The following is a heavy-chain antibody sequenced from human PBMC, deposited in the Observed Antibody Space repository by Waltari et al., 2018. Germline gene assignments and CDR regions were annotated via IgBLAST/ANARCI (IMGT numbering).Heavy chain of an antibody. D-gene: IGHD1-26*01. CDR2: INPSGGST. CDR3: ARDRVGARGV. Sequence: QVQLVQSGAEVKKPGASVKVSCKASGYTFTSYYMHWVRQAPGQGLEWMGIINPSGGSTSYAQKFQGRVTITADESTSTAYMELSSLRSEDTAVYYCARDRVGARGVWGQGTLVTVSS. CDR1: GYTFTSYY. V-gene: IGHV1-46*01. J-gene: IGHJ4*02.